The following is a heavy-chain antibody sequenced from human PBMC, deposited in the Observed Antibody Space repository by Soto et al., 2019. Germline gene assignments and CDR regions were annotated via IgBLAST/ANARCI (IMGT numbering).Heavy chain of an antibody. D-gene: IGHD6-13*01. V-gene: IGHV3-33*01. J-gene: IGHJ4*02. Sequence: GGSLRLSCAASGFTFSSYGMHWVRQAPGKGLEWVAVIWYDGSNKYYADSVKGRFTISRDNSKNTLYLQMNSLRAEDTAVYYCARDIGGVYSSSWYQSQGYWGQGTLVTVSS. CDR3: ARDIGGVYSSSWYQSQGY. CDR2: IWYDGSNK. CDR1: GFTFSSYG.